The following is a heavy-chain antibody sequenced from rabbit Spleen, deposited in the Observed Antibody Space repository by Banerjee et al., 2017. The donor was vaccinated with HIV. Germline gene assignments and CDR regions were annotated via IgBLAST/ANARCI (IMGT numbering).Heavy chain of an antibody. CDR1: GFSFSDRDV. J-gene: IGHJ4*01. Sequence: QEQLVESGGGLVKPEGSLTLTCKASGFSFSDRDVMCWVRQAPGKGLEWIACINTYTDKGVYATWAKGRFTISRTSSTTVTLQMTSLTAADTATYFCARETNNGWGIVSFYFSLWGPGTLVTVS. CDR3: ARETNNGWGIVSFYFSL. CDR2: INTYTDKG. D-gene: IGHD4-1*01. V-gene: IGHV1S45*01.